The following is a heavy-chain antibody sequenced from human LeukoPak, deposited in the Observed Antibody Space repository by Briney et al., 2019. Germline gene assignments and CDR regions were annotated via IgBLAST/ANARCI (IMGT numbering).Heavy chain of an antibody. J-gene: IGHJ4*02. V-gene: IGHV3-30*03. D-gene: IGHD3-22*01. CDR3: RAATRYLDYYYDY. CDR2: ISSDGTNK. Sequence: GGSLRLSCAASRFTFSIFGMHWVRQAPGKGLEWIAVISSDGTNKYYADSVRGRFTISRDNSKDTLYLQMSSLRIGDTAIYYCRAATRYLDYYYDYWGQGTLVTVSS. CDR1: RFTFSIFG.